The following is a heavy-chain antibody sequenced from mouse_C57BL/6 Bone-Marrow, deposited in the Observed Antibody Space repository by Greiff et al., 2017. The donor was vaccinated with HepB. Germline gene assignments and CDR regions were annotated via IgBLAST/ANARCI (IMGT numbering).Heavy chain of an antibody. Sequence: EVQVVESGGDLVKPGGSLKLSCAASGFTFSSYGMSWVRQTPDKRLEWVATICSGGSYTYYPDSVKGRFTIARDKAKSTLYLQLSSLKSEDTAMYYCARRLLLYFDYWGQGTTLTVSS. V-gene: IGHV5-6*01. CDR1: GFTFSSYG. CDR3: ARRLLLYFDY. CDR2: ICSGGSYT. D-gene: IGHD1-1*01. J-gene: IGHJ2*01.